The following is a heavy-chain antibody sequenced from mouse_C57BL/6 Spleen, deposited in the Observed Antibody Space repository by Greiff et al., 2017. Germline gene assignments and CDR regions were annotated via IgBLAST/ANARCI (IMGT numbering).Heavy chain of an antibody. J-gene: IGHJ2*01. CDR3: AIPNYYGSSPDY. CDR2: VHPSGGDT. V-gene: IGHV1-74*01. CDR1: GYTFTSYW. Sequence: QVPLQQPGAELVKPGASVKVSCKASGYTFTSYWMHWVKQRPGQGLGWVGRVHPSGGDTNYNQKFKGKATLTVDKSSSTAYMQHISLTDEDSAVYYCAIPNYYGSSPDYWGQGTTLTVSA. D-gene: IGHD1-1*01.